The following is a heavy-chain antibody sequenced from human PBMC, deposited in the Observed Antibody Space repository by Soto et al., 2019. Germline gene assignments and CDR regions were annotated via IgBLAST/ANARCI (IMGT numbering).Heavy chain of an antibody. CDR3: ARDLGYSNTWEHNWFDP. CDR1: GITLDDFA. V-gene: IGHV3-9*01. D-gene: IGHD4-4*01. Sequence: EVQLVESGGGLVQPGRSLRLSCAASGITLDDFAMHWVRQVPGKGMEWVSSISGNSRNTGYVESVKGRFTISRDNAKNALYLQMNSLRIEDTAIYFCARDLGYSNTWEHNWFDPWGQGTLVTVSS. J-gene: IGHJ5*02. CDR2: ISGNSRNT.